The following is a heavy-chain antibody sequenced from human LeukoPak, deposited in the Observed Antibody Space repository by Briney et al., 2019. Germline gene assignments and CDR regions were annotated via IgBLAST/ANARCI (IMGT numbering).Heavy chain of an antibody. J-gene: IGHJ4*02. V-gene: IGHV4-4*08. CDR2: IYTSGST. D-gene: IGHD6-6*01. Sequence: SETLSLTCTVSGDSMTTYYWSWIRQPPGKGLEWIGRIYTSGSTNYNPSLKSRVTISVDTSKNQFSLKLSSVTAADTAVYYCARVPLGKQLVLGYFDYWGQGTLVTVSS. CDR1: GDSMTTYY. CDR3: ARVPLGKQLVLGYFDY.